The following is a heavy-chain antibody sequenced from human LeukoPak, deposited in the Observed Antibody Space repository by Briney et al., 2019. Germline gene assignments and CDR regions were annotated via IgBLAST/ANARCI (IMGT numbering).Heavy chain of an antibody. CDR1: GFTFGSYW. CDR3: ARDGDSGWSLSH. V-gene: IGHV3-7*01. J-gene: IGHJ4*02. CDR2: INFDGSEK. Sequence: GGSLRLSCAASGFTFGSYWMTWVRQAPGKGLEWVAIINFDGSEKYYADSLKGRFTISRDNAENSPYLQMNSLRADDTALYYCARDGDSGWSLSHWGQGTLVTVSS. D-gene: IGHD6-13*01.